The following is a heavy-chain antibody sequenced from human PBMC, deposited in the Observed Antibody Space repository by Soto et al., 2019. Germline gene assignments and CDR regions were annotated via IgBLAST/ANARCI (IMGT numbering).Heavy chain of an antibody. CDR1: VFPCRSSD. J-gene: IGHJ4*02. Sequence: PRSALRGSCSGSVFPCRSSDMSWVRQTPEKGLEWVSGFSATDGDPYYADSVKGRFTISRDNSKNTLYLQMNSLRAEDTAVYYCAKVASSGYYGPLDYWGQGTPVTVSS. CDR3: AKVASSGYYGPLDY. CDR2: FSATDGDP. D-gene: IGHD3-22*01. V-gene: IGHV3-23*01.